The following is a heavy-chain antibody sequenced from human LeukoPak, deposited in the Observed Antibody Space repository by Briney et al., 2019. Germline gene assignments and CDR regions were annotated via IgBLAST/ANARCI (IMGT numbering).Heavy chain of an antibody. D-gene: IGHD3-3*01. CDR2: ISYDGSNK. J-gene: IGHJ5*02. CDR3: ASYYDFWSGYYGRYPFDP. CDR1: GFTFSSYA. V-gene: IGHV3-30-3*01. Sequence: GGSLRLSCAASGFTFSSYAMHWVRQAPGKGLEWVAVISYDGSNKYYADSVKGRFTISRDNSKNTLYLQMNSLRAEDTAVYYCASYYDFWSGYYGRYPFDPWGQGTLVTVSS.